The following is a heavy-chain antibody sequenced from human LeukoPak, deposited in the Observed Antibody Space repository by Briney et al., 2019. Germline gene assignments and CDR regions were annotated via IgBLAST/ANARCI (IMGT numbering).Heavy chain of an antibody. Sequence: GGSLRLSCAASGFTFSNSWMYWVRQAAEKGLVWVSVISPDGRETRSADSVKGRFTISRDNAKYTLYLQMNSLRADDTAVYYCATYNWGYDVDYWGEGSLVTVSS. CDR2: ISPDGRET. D-gene: IGHD1-20*01. CDR3: ATYNWGYDVDY. J-gene: IGHJ4*02. V-gene: IGHV3-74*01. CDR1: GFTFSNSW.